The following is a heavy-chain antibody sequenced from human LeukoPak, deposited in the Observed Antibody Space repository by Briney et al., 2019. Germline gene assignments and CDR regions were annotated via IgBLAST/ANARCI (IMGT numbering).Heavy chain of an antibody. CDR3: TGNYYGSGSYADFDY. CDR1: RFTFSGSA. CDR2: IRSTANGYAT. J-gene: IGHJ4*02. D-gene: IGHD3-10*01. Sequence: GGSLRLSRAASRFTFSGSALHWVRQASGKGLEWVGRIRSTANGYATAYAASVKGRFTISRDDSKNTAYLQMDSLKTEDTAVYYCTGNYYGSGSYADFDYWGQGTLVTVSS. V-gene: IGHV3-73*01.